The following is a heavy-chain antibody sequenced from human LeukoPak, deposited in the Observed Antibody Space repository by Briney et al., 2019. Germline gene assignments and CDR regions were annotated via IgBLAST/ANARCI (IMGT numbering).Heavy chain of an antibody. D-gene: IGHD3-10*01. Sequence: SETLSLTCTVSGGSISSGGYYWSWIRQHPGKGLEWIGYIYYSGSTYYNPSLKSRVTISVDTSKNQFSLKLSSVTAADTAVYYCARTARGVAFDPWGQRTLVTVSS. CDR2: IYYSGST. CDR3: ARTARGVAFDP. CDR1: GGSISSGGYY. J-gene: IGHJ5*02. V-gene: IGHV4-31*03.